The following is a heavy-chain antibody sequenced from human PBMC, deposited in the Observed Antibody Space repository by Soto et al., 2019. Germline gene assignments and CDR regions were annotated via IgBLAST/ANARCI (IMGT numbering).Heavy chain of an antibody. CDR2: ISAYNGNT. D-gene: IGHD1-1*01. CDR3: ARDRNWNDGYYYYGMDV. J-gene: IGHJ6*02. V-gene: IGHV1-18*01. Sequence: QVQLVQSGAEVKKPGASVKVSCEASGYTFTSYGISWVRQAPGQGLEWMGWISAYNGNTNYAQKLQGRGTMTTDTSTSTAYMELRSLRSDDTAVYYCARDRNWNDGYYYYGMDVWGQGTTVTVSS. CDR1: GYTFTSYG.